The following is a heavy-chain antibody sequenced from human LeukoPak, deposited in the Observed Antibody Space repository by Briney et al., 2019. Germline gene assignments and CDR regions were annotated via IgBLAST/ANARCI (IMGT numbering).Heavy chain of an antibody. Sequence: SETLSLTCTVSGGSISSYYWSWIRQPPGKGLEWIGYIYYSGSTNYNPSLKSRVTISVDTSKNQFPLKLSSVTTADTAVYYCARGNDSSGYWAYYFDYWGQGTLVTVSS. CDR1: GGSISSYY. CDR2: IYYSGST. CDR3: ARGNDSSGYWAYYFDY. V-gene: IGHV4-59*01. J-gene: IGHJ4*02. D-gene: IGHD3-22*01.